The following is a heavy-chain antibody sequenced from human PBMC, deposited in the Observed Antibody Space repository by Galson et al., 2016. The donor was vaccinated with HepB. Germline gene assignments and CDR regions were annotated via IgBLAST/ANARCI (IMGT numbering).Heavy chain of an antibody. CDR3: ARAGRAGYYSYTALAV. CDR2: IYHGGTT. Sequence: SETLSLTCVVSGASISSNNWWTWVRQSPGKGLEWIGDIYHGGTTNYSPSLKSRVTISIDKSNNQFSLKLNSVTAAATGVYSCARAGRAGYYSYTALAVWGQGTTVTVSS. D-gene: IGHD3-10*01. J-gene: IGHJ6*02. V-gene: IGHV4-4*02. CDR1: GASISSNNW.